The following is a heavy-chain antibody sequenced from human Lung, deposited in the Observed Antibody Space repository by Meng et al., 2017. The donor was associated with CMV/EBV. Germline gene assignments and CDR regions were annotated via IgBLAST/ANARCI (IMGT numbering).Heavy chain of an antibody. V-gene: IGHV1-2*06. D-gene: IGHD7-27*01. Sequence: QVQLVPSEAEVKKPGASVKVSCKASGYTFTGYYMHWLRQAPGQGLEWVGRITPSSGGTTYAQKFQGRVTMTRDTSISTAYMELSSLRSDDAAIYYCVRANLGSADYWGQGTLVTVSS. J-gene: IGHJ4*02. CDR2: ITPSSGGT. CDR3: VRANLGSADY. CDR1: GYTFTGYY.